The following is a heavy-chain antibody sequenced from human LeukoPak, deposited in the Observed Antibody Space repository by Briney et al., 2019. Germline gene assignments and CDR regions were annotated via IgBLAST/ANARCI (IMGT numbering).Heavy chain of an antibody. CDR1: GGSFSGYY. Sequence: SETLSLTCAVYGGSFSGYYWSWIRQPPGKGLEWIGEINHSGSTNYNPSLKSRVTISVDTSKNQFSLKLSSVTAADTAVYYCARFIGYCSGGSCDSDYWGQGTLVTVSS. CDR2: INHSGST. CDR3: ARFIGYCSGGSCDSDY. V-gene: IGHV4-34*01. D-gene: IGHD2-15*01. J-gene: IGHJ4*02.